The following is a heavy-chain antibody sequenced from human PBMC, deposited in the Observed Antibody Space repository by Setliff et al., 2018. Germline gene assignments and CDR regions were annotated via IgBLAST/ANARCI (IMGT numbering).Heavy chain of an antibody. CDR1: GFSISSGYY. J-gene: IGHJ6*03. Sequence: SETLSLTCAVSGFSISSGYYWGWIRQPPGKGLEWIVNIHHSGKAYYNPSLKSRVTMSVDTSKNHVSLKLTSVTAADTAVYYCARGLEGEDYLYYMDVWGKGNTVTVSS. D-gene: IGHD2-21*01. CDR2: IHHSGKA. CDR3: ARGLEGEDYLYYMDV. V-gene: IGHV4-38-2*01.